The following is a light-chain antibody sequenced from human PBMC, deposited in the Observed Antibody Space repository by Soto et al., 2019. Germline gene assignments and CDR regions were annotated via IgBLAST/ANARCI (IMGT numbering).Light chain of an antibody. CDR3: SSYAGSSTDVV. Sequence: QSVLTQPRSVSGSPGQSVTISCTGTNSDVGGYNYVSWYQQHPGKAPKLMIYVVTKRPSGVPDRFSGSKSGSTASLTISGLQAEDEADYYCSSYAGSSTDVVFGGGTKVTVL. V-gene: IGLV2-11*01. CDR1: NSDVGGYNY. CDR2: VVT. J-gene: IGLJ2*01.